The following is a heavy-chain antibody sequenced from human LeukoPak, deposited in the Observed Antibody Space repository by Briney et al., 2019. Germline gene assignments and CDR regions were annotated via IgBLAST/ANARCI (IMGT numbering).Heavy chain of an antibody. V-gene: IGHV3-7*01. D-gene: IGHD2-2*01. Sequence: GGSLRLSCTASGFTFSSYWMNWVRQAPGKGLEWVANIKQDGSEKYYVDSVKGRFTISRDNTKNSLYLQMNNLRTDDTAVYYCATSRTFDYWGQGTTVTVSS. CDR3: ATSRTFDY. CDR1: GFTFSSYW. CDR2: IKQDGSEK. J-gene: IGHJ4*02.